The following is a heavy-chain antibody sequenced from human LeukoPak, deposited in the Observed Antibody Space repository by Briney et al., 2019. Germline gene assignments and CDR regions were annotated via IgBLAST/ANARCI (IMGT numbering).Heavy chain of an antibody. Sequence: SETLSLTCAVYGGSFSGYYWSWIRQPPGKGLEWIGEINHSGSTNYNPSLKGRVTISVDTSKNQFSLKLSSVTAADTAVYYCARGGDYGDHHLDYWGQGTLVTVSS. V-gene: IGHV4-34*01. D-gene: IGHD4-17*01. CDR1: GGSFSGYY. CDR3: ARGGDYGDHHLDY. CDR2: INHSGST. J-gene: IGHJ4*02.